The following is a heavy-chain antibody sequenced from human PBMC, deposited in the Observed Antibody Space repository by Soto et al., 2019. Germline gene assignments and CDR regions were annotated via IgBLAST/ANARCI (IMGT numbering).Heavy chain of an antibody. V-gene: IGHV4-34*01. D-gene: IGHD3-3*01. CDR1: GGSFSGYY. CDR3: ARGLRFLEWLPRSPFDY. CDR2: INHSGST. Sequence: SETLSLTCAVYGGSFSGYYWSWIRQPPGKGLEWIGEINHSGSTNYNPSLKSRVTISVDTSKNQFSLKLSSVTAADTAVYYCARGLRFLEWLPRSPFDYWGQGTLVTVPS. J-gene: IGHJ4*02.